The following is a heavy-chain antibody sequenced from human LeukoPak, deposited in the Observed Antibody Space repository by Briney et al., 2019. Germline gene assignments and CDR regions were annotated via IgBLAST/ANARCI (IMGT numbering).Heavy chain of an antibody. CDR3: ASNYYDSSGYYYFDY. CDR1: GGTFSSYA. Sequence: SVKVSCKASGGTFSSYAISWVRQAPGQGLEWMGGIIPIFGTANYTQKFQGRVTITADESTSTAYMELSSLRSEDTAVYYCASNYYDSSGYYYFDYWGQGTLVTVSS. J-gene: IGHJ4*02. CDR2: IIPIFGTA. D-gene: IGHD3-22*01. V-gene: IGHV1-69*13.